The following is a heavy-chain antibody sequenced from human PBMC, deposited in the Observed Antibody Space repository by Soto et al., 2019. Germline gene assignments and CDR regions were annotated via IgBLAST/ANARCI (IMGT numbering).Heavy chain of an antibody. CDR1: GYTFTSYG. V-gene: IGHV1-18*01. CDR3: ARGPPYSSSSPYYYYGMDV. D-gene: IGHD6-6*01. CDR2: ISTYNGNP. J-gene: IGHJ6*02. Sequence: ASVKVDCKAAGYTFTSYGISRLRQAPGQGLEWMGWISTYNGNPNYAQKLQGRVTMTTDTSTSTAYMELRSLRSDDTAVYYCARGPPYSSSSPYYYYGMDVWGQGTTVTVSS.